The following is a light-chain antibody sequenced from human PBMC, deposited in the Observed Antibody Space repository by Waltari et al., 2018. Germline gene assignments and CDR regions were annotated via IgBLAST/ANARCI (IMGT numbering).Light chain of an antibody. CDR1: QSASKW. CDR3: QQYNLFPWT. CDR2: KTS. J-gene: IGKJ1*01. V-gene: IGKV1-5*03. Sequence: DIHMTQSPSTLSASIGESVTITCRASQSASKWLAWYQQKPGKAPKLLIDKTSTLNAEVPSRFSGSGSGTEFTLTISSLQPEDFATYYCQQYNLFPWTFGQGTKVEVK.